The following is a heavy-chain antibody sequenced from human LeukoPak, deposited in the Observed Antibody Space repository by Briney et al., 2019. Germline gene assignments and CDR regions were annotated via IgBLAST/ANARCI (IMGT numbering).Heavy chain of an antibody. CDR2: IRQDGSEK. J-gene: IGHJ4*02. Sequence: PGGSLRLSCAASGITFTNAWLTWVRQAPGKGLEWVANIRQDGSEKYYVDSVKGRFTISRDNAKNSLYLQMNSLRAEDTAVYYCAGRSAAGTWGSSYFDYWGQGTLVTVSS. D-gene: IGHD6-13*01. CDR1: GITFTNAW. V-gene: IGHV3-7*01. CDR3: AGRSAAGTWGSSYFDY.